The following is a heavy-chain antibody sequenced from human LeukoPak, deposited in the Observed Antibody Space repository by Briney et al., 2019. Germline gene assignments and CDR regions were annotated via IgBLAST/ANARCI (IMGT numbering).Heavy chain of an antibody. V-gene: IGHV1-18*01. Sequence: ASVKVSCKASGYTFTSYGISWVRQAPGQGLEWMGWISAYNGNTNYAQKLQGRVTMTTDTSTSTAYMELRSLRSDDTAVYYCARDPDCSSTSCSNDAFDIWGQGTMVTVSS. CDR2: ISAYNGNT. CDR1: GYTFTSYG. CDR3: ARDPDCSSTSCSNDAFDI. J-gene: IGHJ3*02. D-gene: IGHD2-2*01.